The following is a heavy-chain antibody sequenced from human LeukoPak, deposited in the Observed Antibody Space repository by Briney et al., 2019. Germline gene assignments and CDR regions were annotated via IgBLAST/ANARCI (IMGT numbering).Heavy chain of an antibody. Sequence: KPSETLSLTCAVYGGSFSGYYWSWIRQPPGKGLEWIGSIYHSGSTYYNPSLKSRVTISVDTSKNQFSLKLSSVTAADTAVYYCARDTSEEYQLLYNWFDPWGQGTLVTVSS. CDR2: IYHSGST. D-gene: IGHD2-2*02. J-gene: IGHJ5*02. CDR1: GGSFSGYY. V-gene: IGHV4-34*01. CDR3: ARDTSEEYQLLYNWFDP.